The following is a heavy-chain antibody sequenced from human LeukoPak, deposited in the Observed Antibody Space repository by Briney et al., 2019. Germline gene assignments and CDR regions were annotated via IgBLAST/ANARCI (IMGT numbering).Heavy chain of an antibody. J-gene: IGHJ4*02. CDR1: GFTFSNYA. D-gene: IGHD6-13*01. CDR3: AKESIRSGEQQLYYFDY. V-gene: IGHV3-23*01. CDR2: IYFSGGNT. Sequence: PGGSLRLSCAASGFTFSNYAMSWVRQAPGKGLEWVSSIYFSGGNTYSADSVKGRFTISRDNSRNTLYLQMNSLRAEDTAVYYCAKESIRSGEQQLYYFDYWGQGTLVTVSS.